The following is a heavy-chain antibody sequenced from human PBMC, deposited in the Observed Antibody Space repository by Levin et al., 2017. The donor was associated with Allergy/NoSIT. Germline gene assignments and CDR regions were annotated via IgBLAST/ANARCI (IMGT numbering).Heavy chain of an antibody. J-gene: IGHJ4*02. Sequence: PGGSLRLSCAASGFTFSIYWMHWVRQAPGKGLVWVARINSDGSSTNYADSVKGRFTISRDNAKNTLYLQMNSLRAEDTAVYYCVRDDLNDIVPDNWGQGTLVTVSS. CDR1: GFTFSIYW. CDR3: VRDDLNDIVPDN. V-gene: IGHV3-74*01. CDR2: INSDGSST. D-gene: IGHD2-15*01.